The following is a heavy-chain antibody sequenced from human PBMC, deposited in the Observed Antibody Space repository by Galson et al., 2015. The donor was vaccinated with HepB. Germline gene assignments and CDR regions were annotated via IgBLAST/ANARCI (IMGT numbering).Heavy chain of an antibody. Sequence: LRLSCAASGFTFSSYSMNWVRQAPGKGLEWVSSISSSSSYIYYADSVKGRFTISRDNAKNSLYLQMISLRAEDTAVYYCARGPSVGYFDYWGQGTLVTVSS. CDR3: ARGPSVGYFDY. CDR2: ISSSSSYI. V-gene: IGHV3-21*01. D-gene: IGHD1-26*01. J-gene: IGHJ4*02. CDR1: GFTFSSYS.